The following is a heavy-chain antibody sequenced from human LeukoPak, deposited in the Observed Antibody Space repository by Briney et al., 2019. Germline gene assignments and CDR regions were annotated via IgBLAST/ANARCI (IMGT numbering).Heavy chain of an antibody. J-gene: IGHJ5*02. V-gene: IGHV4-30-4*01. CDR3: ARDPGDTAMVHWFDP. Sequence: SETLSLTCTVSGGSISSGDYHWSWIRQPPGKGLEWIGYIYYSGSTYYNPSLKSRVTISVDTSKNQFSLKLSSVTAADTAVYYCARDPGDTAMVHWFDPWGQGTLVTVSS. CDR1: GGSISSGDYH. CDR2: IYYSGST. D-gene: IGHD5-18*01.